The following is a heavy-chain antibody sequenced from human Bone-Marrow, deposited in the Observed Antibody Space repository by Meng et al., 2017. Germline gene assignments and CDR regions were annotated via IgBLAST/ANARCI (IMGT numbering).Heavy chain of an antibody. Sequence: QVPLVQSGAEVKKPWASVKVSCKPSGYNFPDYYIHWVRRAPGQGLEWMGRINPNSGGTNYAQKFQGRVTMTRDTSISTAYMELSRLRSDDTAVYYCARDLTGDEDYWGQGTLVTVSS. CDR3: ARDLTGDEDY. V-gene: IGHV1-2*06. D-gene: IGHD7-27*01. CDR2: INPNSGGT. J-gene: IGHJ4*02. CDR1: GYNFPDYY.